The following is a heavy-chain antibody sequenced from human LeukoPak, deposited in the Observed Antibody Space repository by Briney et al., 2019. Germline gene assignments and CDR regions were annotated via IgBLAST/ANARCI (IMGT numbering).Heavy chain of an antibody. Sequence: GGSLRLSCAASGFTFSSYAMNWVRQAPGKGLEWVASIGATQTYIYYADSVKGRFTISRDNAKNSLYLQMNSLRVEDTAVYYCARDYTAMGYWGQGILVTVSS. CDR2: IGATQTYI. CDR1: GFTFSSYA. V-gene: IGHV3-21*01. CDR3: ARDYTAMGY. J-gene: IGHJ4*02. D-gene: IGHD5-18*01.